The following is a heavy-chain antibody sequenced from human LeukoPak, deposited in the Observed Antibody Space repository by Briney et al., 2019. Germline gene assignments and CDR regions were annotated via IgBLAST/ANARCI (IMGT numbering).Heavy chain of an antibody. D-gene: IGHD6-13*01. CDR1: GFTFSSYW. CDR3: ARGYSSSCHDY. J-gene: IGHJ4*02. CDR2: IKQDGSEK. V-gene: IGHV3-7*01. Sequence: GGSLRLSCAAPGFTFSSYWMSWVRQAPGKGLEWVANIKQDGSEKYYVDSVKGRFTISRDNAKNSLYLQMNSLRAEDTAVYYCARGYSSSCHDYWGQGTLVTVSS.